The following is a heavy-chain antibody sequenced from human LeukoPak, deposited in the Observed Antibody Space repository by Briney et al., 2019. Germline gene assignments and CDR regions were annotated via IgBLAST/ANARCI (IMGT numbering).Heavy chain of an antibody. J-gene: IGHJ6*02. CDR1: GGSFSGYY. V-gene: IGHV4-34*01. CDR3: ARVAMVRGVIVGYYYYGMDV. CDR2: INHSGST. Sequence: SETLSLTSAVYGGSFSGYYWSWIRQPPGKGLEWIGEINHSGSTNYNPSLKSRVTISVDTSKNQFSLKLSSVTAADTAVYYCARVAMVRGVIVGYYYYGMDVWGQGTTVTVSS. D-gene: IGHD3-10*01.